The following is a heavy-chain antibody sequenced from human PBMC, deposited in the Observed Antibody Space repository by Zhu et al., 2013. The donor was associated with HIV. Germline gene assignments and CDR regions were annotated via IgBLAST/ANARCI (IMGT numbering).Heavy chain of an antibody. CDR3: ARASRYSYGYFDY. CDR1: GFTFSSYA. J-gene: IGHJ4*02. V-gene: IGHV3-30-3*01. Sequence: VQLVESGGGVVQPGRSLRLSCAASGFTFSSYAMHWVRQAPGKGLEWVAVISYDGSNKYYADSVKGRFTISRDNAKNSLYLQMNSLRAEDTAVYYCARASRYSYGYFDYWGQGTLVTVSS. D-gene: IGHD5-18*01. CDR2: ISYDGSNK.